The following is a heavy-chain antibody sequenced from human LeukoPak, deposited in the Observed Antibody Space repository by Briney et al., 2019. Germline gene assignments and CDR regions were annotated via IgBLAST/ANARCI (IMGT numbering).Heavy chain of an antibody. V-gene: IGHV3-53*01. Sequence: GGSLRLSCAASGFTVDSNYLSWVRQAPGEGLEWVSTIYTGGNTYYAASVKGRFTISRDFSKNTMFLHMNSLRAEDTAMYYCARGDDSGYYDYFDYWGQGALVTVSS. D-gene: IGHD3-22*01. CDR2: IYTGGNT. CDR1: GFTVDSNY. CDR3: ARGDDSGYYDYFDY. J-gene: IGHJ4*02.